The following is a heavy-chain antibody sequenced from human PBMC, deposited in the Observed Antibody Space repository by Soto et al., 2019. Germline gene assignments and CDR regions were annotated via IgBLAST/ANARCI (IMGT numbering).Heavy chain of an antibody. J-gene: IGHJ6*02. D-gene: IGHD6-13*01. Sequence: QVQLVQSGAEVKKPGASVKVSCKASGYTFTSYYMHWVRQAPGQGLEWMGIINPSGGSTSYAQKFQGRVTMTRDTSTSTVYMELSSLRSEDTAVYYCARDFRHSSWYSYYYYGMDVWGQGTTVTVSS. V-gene: IGHV1-46*01. CDR1: GYTFTSYY. CDR3: ARDFRHSSWYSYYYYGMDV. CDR2: INPSGGST.